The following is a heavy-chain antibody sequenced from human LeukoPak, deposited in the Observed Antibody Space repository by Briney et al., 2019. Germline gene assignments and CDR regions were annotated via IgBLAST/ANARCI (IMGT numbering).Heavy chain of an antibody. CDR2: IYYSGST. V-gene: IGHV4-59*08. CDR3: ARHRVGYYDSSGRGAFDI. Sequence: SETLSLTCTVSGGSISSYYWSWIRQPPGKGLEWIGYIYYSGSTNYNPSLKSRVTISVDTSKNQFSLKLSSVTAADTAVYYCARHRVGYYDSSGRGAFDIWGQGTMVTVSS. J-gene: IGHJ3*02. CDR1: GGSISSYY. D-gene: IGHD3-22*01.